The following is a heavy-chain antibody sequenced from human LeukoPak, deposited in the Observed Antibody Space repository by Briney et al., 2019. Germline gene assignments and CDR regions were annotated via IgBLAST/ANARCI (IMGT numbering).Heavy chain of an antibody. D-gene: IGHD2-15*01. J-gene: IGHJ3*02. V-gene: IGHV4-59*08. CDR2: ISYSGST. CDR3: VRHLSAGRPAFDI. Sequence: RSETLSLTCSVPGGSINTYFWTWIRQPPGKGLEWIGYISYSGSTNYNPSLKSRVTISVDTSNNRFSLKLTSLTAADTAVYYCVRHLSAGRPAFDIWGQGTMVTVSS. CDR1: GGSINTYF.